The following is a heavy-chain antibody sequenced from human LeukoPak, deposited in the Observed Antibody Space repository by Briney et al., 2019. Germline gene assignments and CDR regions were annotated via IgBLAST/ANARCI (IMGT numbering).Heavy chain of an antibody. J-gene: IGHJ3*02. D-gene: IGHD3-3*01. Sequence: GASVKVSCKASGYTFTSYYMHWVRQAPGQGLEWVGWINPNSGSTNYAHNFQGRVTMTRDTSISTAYMELSSLRSDDTAVYYCARDHGGTTMFVDAFDIWGQGTMVTVSS. CDR1: GYTFTSYY. CDR2: INPNSGST. V-gene: IGHV1-2*02. CDR3: ARDHGGTTMFVDAFDI.